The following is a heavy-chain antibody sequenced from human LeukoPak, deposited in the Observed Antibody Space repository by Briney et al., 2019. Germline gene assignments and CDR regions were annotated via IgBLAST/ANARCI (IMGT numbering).Heavy chain of an antibody. V-gene: IGHV3-23*01. D-gene: IGHD6-19*01. J-gene: IGHJ4*02. Sequence: PGGSLRLSCAASGFTFSSYAMSWVRQAPGKGLEWVSAISGSGGSTYYADSVKGRFTISRDNSKNTLYLQMNSLRAEDTAVYYCARDGASSGWYLNFDYWGQGTLVTVSS. CDR2: ISGSGGST. CDR1: GFTFSSYA. CDR3: ARDGASSGWYLNFDY.